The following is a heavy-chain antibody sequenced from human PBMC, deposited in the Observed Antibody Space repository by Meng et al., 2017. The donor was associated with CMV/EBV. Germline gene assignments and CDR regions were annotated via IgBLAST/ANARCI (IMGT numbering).Heavy chain of an antibody. Sequence: GESLKISCAASGFTFSSYDMHWVRQATGKGLEWVSAIGTAGDTYYPGSVKGRFTISRENAKNSLYLQMNSLRAEDTAVYYCARDSKTPDAFDIWGQGTMVTVSS. CDR1: GFTFSSYD. CDR2: IGTAGDT. CDR3: ARDSKTPDAFDI. D-gene: IGHD2-2*01. V-gene: IGHV3-13*01. J-gene: IGHJ3*02.